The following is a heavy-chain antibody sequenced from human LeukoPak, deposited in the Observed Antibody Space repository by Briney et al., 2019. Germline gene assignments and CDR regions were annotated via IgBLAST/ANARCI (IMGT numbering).Heavy chain of an antibody. CDR3: ARNDPGSSED. V-gene: IGHV3-30-3*01. CDR2: ISADGNNE. J-gene: IGHJ4*02. D-gene: IGHD2-2*01. CDR1: GFILSNYP. Sequence: GGSLRLSCAASGFILSNYPMHWVRQAPGKGLEWVAVISADGNNEHYADSAKGRFTLSRDNAKSTAYLQMNSLRSEDTAVYYCARNDPGSSEDWGQGTLVTVSS.